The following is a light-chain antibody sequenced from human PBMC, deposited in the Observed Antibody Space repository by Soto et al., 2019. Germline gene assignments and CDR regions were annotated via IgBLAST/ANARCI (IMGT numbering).Light chain of an antibody. CDR3: QQYGRSPLT. Sequence: PGERATLSCRASQSVRSNYLAWYQQKPGQAPRFLIYDASSRATGIPDRFSGSGSGTDFTLTISRLEPEDFAVYYCQQYGRSPLTFGGGTKVEIK. CDR1: QSVRSNY. J-gene: IGKJ4*01. CDR2: DAS. V-gene: IGKV3-20*01.